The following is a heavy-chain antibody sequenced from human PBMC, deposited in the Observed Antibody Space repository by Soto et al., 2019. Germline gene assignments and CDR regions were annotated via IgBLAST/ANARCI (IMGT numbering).Heavy chain of an antibody. D-gene: IGHD5-18*01. V-gene: IGHV1-8*01. CDR3: ARMESFGSLNWFDP. CDR2: MNPGSGDK. CDR1: GYTFTNND. Sequence: ASVKVSCKASGYTFTNNDVSWVRQATGQWLEWMGWMNPGSGDKGYAQKFQGRVTMTRDISIATAYMELNSLTSEDTAIYYCARMESFGSLNWFDPWGQGTMVTVSS. J-gene: IGHJ5*02.